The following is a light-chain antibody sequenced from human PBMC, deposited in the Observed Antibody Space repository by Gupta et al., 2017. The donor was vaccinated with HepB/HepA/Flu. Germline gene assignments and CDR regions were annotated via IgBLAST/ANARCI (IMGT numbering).Light chain of an antibody. V-gene: IGKV3-15*01. CDR2: GAS. J-gene: IGKJ2*01. CDR3: QQYDKWPPYT. CDR1: QSVSNN. Sequence: EIVMTPSPATLSVYPGERATLSCRASQSVSNNLAWYQQKPGQAPRLLIYGASTRATGIPTRFSGSGSGTEFTLTISSLQSEDFAVYYCQQYDKWPPYTFGQGTKLEI.